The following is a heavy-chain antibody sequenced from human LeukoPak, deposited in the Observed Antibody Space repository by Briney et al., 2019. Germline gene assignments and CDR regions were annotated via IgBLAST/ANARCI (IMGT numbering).Heavy chain of an antibody. Sequence: GGSLRLSCAASGFIFSSHGMNWVRQAPGKGLEWVAVISYDGSNKYYADSVKGRFTISRDNSKNTLYLQMNSLRAEDTAVYYCARDHCSSTSCYAVYWGQGTLVTVSS. D-gene: IGHD2-2*01. CDR1: GFIFSSHG. J-gene: IGHJ4*02. CDR2: ISYDGSNK. CDR3: ARDHCSSTSCYAVY. V-gene: IGHV3-30*03.